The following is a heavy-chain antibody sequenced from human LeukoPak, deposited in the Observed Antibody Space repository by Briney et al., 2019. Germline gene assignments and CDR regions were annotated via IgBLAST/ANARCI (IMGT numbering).Heavy chain of an antibody. D-gene: IGHD4-11*01. Sequence: GASVKVSCKASGGTFSSYAISWVRQAPGQGLEWMGKIIPIYGRANYGQKFQGRVTITADESTSTAYMELSSLRSEDTAVYYCASHLYSNNYYYYMDVWGKGTTVTVSS. CDR3: ASHLYSNNYYYYMDV. J-gene: IGHJ6*03. CDR1: GGTFSSYA. CDR2: IIPIYGRA. V-gene: IGHV1-69*13.